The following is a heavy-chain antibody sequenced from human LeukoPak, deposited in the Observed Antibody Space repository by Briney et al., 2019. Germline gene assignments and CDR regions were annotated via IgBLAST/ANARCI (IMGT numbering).Heavy chain of an antibody. CDR3: AREGAYTNFVNRFDA. CDR1: GGSFRDYY. J-gene: IGHJ5*02. CDR2: MNHDGTT. D-gene: IGHD2-2*02. V-gene: IGHV4-34*01. Sequence: PSETLSLTCAVYGGSFRDYYWSWIRQPPGKGLEWIGEMNHDGTTNYNPSLKSRVITSVDASKSQFFLTLTPVTAADTAVYYCAREGAYTNFVNRFDAWGQGTLVTVSS.